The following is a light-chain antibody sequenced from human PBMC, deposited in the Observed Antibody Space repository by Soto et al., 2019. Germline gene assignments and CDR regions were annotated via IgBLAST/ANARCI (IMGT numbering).Light chain of an antibody. J-gene: IGLJ3*02. V-gene: IGLV3-1*01. CDR3: QAWDSTIAV. CDR1: KLGDKY. CDR2: QDT. Sequence: SYELTQPPSVSVSPGQTASITCSGNKLGDKYASWFQQRPGQSPVLVIFQDTKRPSGIPERFSGSNSANTATLTISGTQAMDEADYYCQAWDSTIAVFGGGTQLTVL.